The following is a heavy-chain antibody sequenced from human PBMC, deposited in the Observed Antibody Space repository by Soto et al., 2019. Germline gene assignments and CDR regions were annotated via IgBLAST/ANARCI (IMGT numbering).Heavy chain of an antibody. V-gene: IGHV3-74*01. J-gene: IGHJ6*04. D-gene: IGHD3-3*01. Sequence: EVQLVESGGGLVLPGGSLRLSCAASGFTFSSYWMHWVRQAPGKGLVWVSRINSDGSSQSYADSVKGRFTLYRHNAKNRQHLTVTTRRAEDTAVDYCASQSYAVWSAYDSYYYYGLDVCGNGTTV. CDR3: ASQSYAVWSAYDSYYYYGLDV. CDR2: INSDGSSQ. CDR1: GFTFSSYW.